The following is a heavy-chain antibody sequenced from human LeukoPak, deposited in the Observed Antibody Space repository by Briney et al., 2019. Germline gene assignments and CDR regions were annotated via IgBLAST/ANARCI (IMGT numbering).Heavy chain of an antibody. D-gene: IGHD6-19*01. Sequence: GGSLRLSCVASGFTFSRYWMHWVRQAPGKGLVWVSRINSDGSSITYADSVKGRFTISRDNSKNTLYLQMNSLRAEDTAVYYCANEGLSIAVAGYFDYWGQGTLVTVSS. CDR2: INSDGSSI. CDR3: ANEGLSIAVAGYFDY. CDR1: GFTFSRYW. J-gene: IGHJ4*02. V-gene: IGHV3-74*03.